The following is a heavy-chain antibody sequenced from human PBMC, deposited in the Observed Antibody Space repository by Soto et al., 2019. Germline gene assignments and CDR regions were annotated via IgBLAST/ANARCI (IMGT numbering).Heavy chain of an antibody. J-gene: IGHJ4*02. Sequence: QVQLQESGPGLVKPSQTLSLTCIVSGGSISTGRYYWTWIRQHPGKGLEWIGYIFYSGNTYYNPSLKSRVTISLDTSKNQFSLRLTYVTAADTAVYYCARGLIPVAGSSSTFDYWGQGALVTVSS. CDR1: GGSISTGRYY. D-gene: IGHD6-19*01. V-gene: IGHV4-31*03. CDR3: ARGLIPVAGSSSTFDY. CDR2: IFYSGNT.